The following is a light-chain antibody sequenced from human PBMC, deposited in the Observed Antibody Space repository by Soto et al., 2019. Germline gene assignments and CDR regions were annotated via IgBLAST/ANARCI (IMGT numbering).Light chain of an antibody. CDR2: GAS. Sequence: EILMTQSPATVSVSPGEGATLSCRASQSVSSNLAWYQQKPGQAPRLLFYGASTRATGIPARFSGSGSGTEFTLTISSLQSGDFAIYYCHQYNNWPLTFGGGTKVEIK. V-gene: IGKV3-15*01. CDR1: QSVSSN. J-gene: IGKJ4*01. CDR3: HQYNNWPLT.